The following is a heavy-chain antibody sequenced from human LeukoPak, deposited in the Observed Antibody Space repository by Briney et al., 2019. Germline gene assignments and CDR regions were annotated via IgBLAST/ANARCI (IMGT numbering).Heavy chain of an antibody. D-gene: IGHD3-22*01. CDR1: GFTFSSYS. Sequence: PGGSLRLSCAASGFTFSSYSMNWVRQAPGKGLEWVSSISSSSYIYYADSVKGRFTISRDDAKNSLYLQVNSLRAEDTAVYYCARGGQVVVAGAFDIWGQGTMVTVSS. V-gene: IGHV3-21*01. J-gene: IGHJ3*02. CDR3: ARGGQVVVAGAFDI. CDR2: ISSSSYI.